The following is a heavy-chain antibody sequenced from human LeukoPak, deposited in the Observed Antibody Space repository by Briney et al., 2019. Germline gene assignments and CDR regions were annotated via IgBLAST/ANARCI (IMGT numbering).Heavy chain of an antibody. Sequence: PGRSLRLSCAASGFTFSSYGMSWVRQAPGKGLERVSSISGSGATTYYADSAKGRFTVSRDNSKNTLYLQMNSLRAEDTAVYYCAKSPGTTGWFDPWGQGTLVTVSS. V-gene: IGHV3-23*01. J-gene: IGHJ5*02. CDR2: ISGSGATT. CDR3: AKSPGTTGWFDP. D-gene: IGHD1-1*01. CDR1: GFTFSSYG.